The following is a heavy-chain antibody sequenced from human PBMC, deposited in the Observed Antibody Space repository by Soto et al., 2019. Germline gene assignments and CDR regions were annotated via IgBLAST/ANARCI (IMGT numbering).Heavy chain of an antibody. CDR2: ISGSGGST. CDR1: VFTFSSYA. D-gene: IGHD3-9*01. V-gene: IGHV3-23*01. J-gene: IGHJ4*02. Sequence: GGSLRLSCAASVFTFSSYAMSWVRQAPGKGLEWVSAISGSGGSTYYADSVKGRFTISRDNSKNTLYLQMNSLRAEDTAVYYCAKVGYYDILTGYYPFDYWGQGTLVTVSS. CDR3: AKVGYYDILTGYYPFDY.